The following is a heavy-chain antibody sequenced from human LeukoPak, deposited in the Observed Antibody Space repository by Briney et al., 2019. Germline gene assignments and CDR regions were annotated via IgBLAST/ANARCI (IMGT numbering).Heavy chain of an antibody. CDR2: IIPLFDTA. V-gene: IGHV1-69*06. CDR3: ASTASYFDWLLD. J-gene: IGHJ4*02. Sequence: SVKVSCKASGGTFSNYAISWVRQAPGQGLEWMGGIIPLFDTADYAQKFQGRLTITADKSTSTAYMELSSLRSEDTAVYYCASTASYFDWLLDWGQGTLVTVSS. CDR1: GGTFSNYA. D-gene: IGHD3-9*01.